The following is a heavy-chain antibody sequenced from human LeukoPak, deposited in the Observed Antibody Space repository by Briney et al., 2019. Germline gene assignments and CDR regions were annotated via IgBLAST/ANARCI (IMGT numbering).Heavy chain of an antibody. CDR3: AREISYCSSTSCLGDY. CDR2: ISSSGSTI. V-gene: IGHV3-11*01. Sequence: GGSLRLSCAASGFTFSDYYMSWIRQAPGKGLEWVSYISSSGSTIYYADSVKGRFTISRDNAKNSLYLQMNSLSAEDTAVYYCAREISYCSSTSCLGDYWGQGTLVTVSS. CDR1: GFTFSDYY. D-gene: IGHD2-2*01. J-gene: IGHJ4*02.